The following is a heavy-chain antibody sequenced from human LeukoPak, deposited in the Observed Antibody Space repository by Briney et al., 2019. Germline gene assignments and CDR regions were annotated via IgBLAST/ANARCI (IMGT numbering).Heavy chain of an antibody. D-gene: IGHD1-26*01. CDR2: INPNSGGT. V-gene: IGHV1-2*06. Sequence: ASVKVSCKASGYTLTGYYMHWVRQAPGQGLEWMGRINPNSGGTNYAQTFQGRVTMTRDTSISTAYMELSSLRSDDTAVYYCATLVGTSDAFDIWGQGTMVTVSA. CDR3: ATLVGTSDAFDI. CDR1: GYTLTGYY. J-gene: IGHJ3*02.